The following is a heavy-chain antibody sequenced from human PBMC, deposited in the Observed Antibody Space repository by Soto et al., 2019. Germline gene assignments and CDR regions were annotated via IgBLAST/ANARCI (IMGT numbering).Heavy chain of an antibody. CDR1: GVALSNYW. D-gene: IGHD7-27*01. Sequence: GGALRLSCAASGVALSNYWMTWVRQAPGKGLEWVANINKDGSQKNYVDSVKGRFTIARDNGQNSLSLQMNSLRVEDTAVYYCVRELGLAYWGQGALVPVSS. J-gene: IGHJ4*02. CDR2: INKDGSQK. CDR3: VRELGLAY. V-gene: IGHV3-7*03.